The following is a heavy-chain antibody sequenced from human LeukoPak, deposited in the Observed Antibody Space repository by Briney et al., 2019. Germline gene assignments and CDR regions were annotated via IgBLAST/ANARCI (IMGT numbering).Heavy chain of an antibody. V-gene: IGHV4-31*01. CDR1: GDSISSGGYY. D-gene: IGHD3-16*01. CDR3: AKIRLDENYYYYYIGV. J-gene: IGHJ6*03. Sequence: SQTLSLTCTVSGDSISSGGYYWSWLRQHPGKGLEWIGYIYYSGSTYYNPSLKSQVTISVDTSKTLFSLKPSSVTAANTAVYYCAKIRLDENYYYYYIGVWGKGTTVTVSS. CDR2: IYYSGST.